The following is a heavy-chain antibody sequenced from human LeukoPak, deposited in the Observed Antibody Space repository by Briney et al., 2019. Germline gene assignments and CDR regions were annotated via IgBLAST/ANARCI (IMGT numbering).Heavy chain of an antibody. CDR2: INPNSGGT. J-gene: IGHJ6*03. V-gene: IGHV1-2*02. Sequence: ASVKVSCKASGYTFTGYYMHWVRQAPGQGLEWMGWINPNSGGTNYAQKFQGRVTMTRDTSISTAYMELSRLRSDDTAVYYCARVLAAASYYYYYYYMDVWGKGTTVTVSS. CDR1: GYTFTGYY. CDR3: ARVLAAASYYYYYYYMDV. D-gene: IGHD6-25*01.